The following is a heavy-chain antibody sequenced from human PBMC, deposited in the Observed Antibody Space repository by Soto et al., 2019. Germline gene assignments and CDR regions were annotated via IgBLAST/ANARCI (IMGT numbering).Heavy chain of an antibody. CDR1: GYTFTRSG. CDR3: AREGVAPYYYYGMDV. CDR2: ISTYNGDT. Sequence: QVQLVQSGAEVKKSGASVKVSCKASGYTFTRSGISWVRQAPGQGLEWMGWISTYNGDTNYAQTFQGRVTMTTDTSTSTAYMELRSLRSDDTAVYYCAREGVAPYYYYGMDVWGQGTPVTVSS. D-gene: IGHD5-12*01. V-gene: IGHV1-18*01. J-gene: IGHJ6*02.